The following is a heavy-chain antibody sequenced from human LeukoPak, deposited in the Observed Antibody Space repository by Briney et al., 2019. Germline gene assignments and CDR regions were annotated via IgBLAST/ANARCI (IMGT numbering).Heavy chain of an antibody. J-gene: IGHJ4*02. CDR3: ARGDSLFDLDY. D-gene: IGHD2-21*01. CDR1: GFIFSSYA. V-gene: IGHV3-30*04. CDR2: ISYDGSNK. Sequence: PGGSLRLSCAASGFIFSSYAMHWVRRAPGKGLEWVALISYDGSNKYYADSVKGRFTISRDNSKNTLYLQMNSLRAEDTAVYYCARGDSLFDLDYWGQGTLVTVSS.